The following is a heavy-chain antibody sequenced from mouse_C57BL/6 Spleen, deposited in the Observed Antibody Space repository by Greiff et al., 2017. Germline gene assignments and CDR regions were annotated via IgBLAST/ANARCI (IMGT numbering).Heavy chain of an antibody. CDR3: ARYRFPYAMDY. V-gene: IGHV1-69*01. Sequence: VQLQQPGAELVMPGASVKLSCKASGYTFTSYWMHWVKQRPGQGLEWIGEIDPSDSYTNYNQKFKGKSTLTVDKSSSTAYMQLSSLTSEDSAVYYCARYRFPYAMDYWGQGTPVTVSS. CDR2: IDPSDSYT. D-gene: IGHD2-14*01. J-gene: IGHJ4*01. CDR1: GYTFTSYW.